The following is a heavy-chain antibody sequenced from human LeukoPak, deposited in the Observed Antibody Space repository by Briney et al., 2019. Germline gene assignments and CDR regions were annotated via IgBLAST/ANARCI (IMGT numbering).Heavy chain of an antibody. CDR1: GVSISSYY. CDR2: IYYSGST. Sequence: SETLSLTCTVSGVSISSYYWSWIRQPPGKGLEWIGYIYYSGSTNYNPSLKSRVTISVDTSKKKFSLKLSSVTATDTAVYYCARGVVAAPQTFDYWGQGTLVTVSS. CDR3: ARGVVAAPQTFDY. D-gene: IGHD2-15*01. V-gene: IGHV4-59*01. J-gene: IGHJ4*02.